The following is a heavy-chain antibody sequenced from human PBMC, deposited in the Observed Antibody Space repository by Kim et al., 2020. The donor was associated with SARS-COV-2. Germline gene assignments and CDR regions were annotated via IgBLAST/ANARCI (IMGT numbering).Heavy chain of an antibody. J-gene: IGHJ6*02. CDR3: AREGRLGYCSSTSCSSGMDV. Sequence: RFTISRDNSKNTVYLQMNSLRGEDTAVYYCAREGRLGYCSSTSCSSGMDVWGQGTTVTVSS. D-gene: IGHD2-2*01. V-gene: IGHV3-30*07.